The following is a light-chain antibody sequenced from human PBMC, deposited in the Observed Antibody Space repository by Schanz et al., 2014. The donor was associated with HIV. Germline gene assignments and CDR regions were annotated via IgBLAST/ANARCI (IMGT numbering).Light chain of an antibody. Sequence: QSALTQPPSASGSPGQTVTITCLGTTSDVGGYNFVSWYQHHPDNAPKLLIYEVTKRPSGVPDRFSASKSGNTASLTVSGLQTEDEADYYCSSYGGSRIWVFGGGTKVTVL. CDR3: SSYGGSRIWV. V-gene: IGLV2-8*01. CDR1: TSDVGGYNF. CDR2: EVT. J-gene: IGLJ3*02.